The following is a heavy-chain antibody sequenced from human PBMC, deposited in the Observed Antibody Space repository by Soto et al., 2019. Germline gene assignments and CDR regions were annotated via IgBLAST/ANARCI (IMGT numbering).Heavy chain of an antibody. J-gene: IGHJ4*02. V-gene: IGHV3-23*01. CDR1: GFTFSSYA. CDR3: ARLPRECSGGRCYGGYFAK. CDR2: ISGSGGNT. D-gene: IGHD2-15*01. Sequence: GGSLRLSCAASGFTFSSYAMSWVRQAPGKGLEWVSAISGSGGNTYYADSVKGRFTISRDSSRNTVYLQVNSLRAEDTALYYCARLPRECSGGRCYGGYFAKWGLGTLVTAP.